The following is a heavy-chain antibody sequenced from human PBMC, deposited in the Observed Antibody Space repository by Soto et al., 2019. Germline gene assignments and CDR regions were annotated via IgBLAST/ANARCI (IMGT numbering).Heavy chain of an antibody. J-gene: IGHJ6*02. V-gene: IGHV1-69*06. CDR3: ARGVVPAAGAAPHYFHYGVDV. CDR2: IIPMFGTT. D-gene: IGHD2-2*01. Sequence: QVQLVQSGPEVKKPGSSVKVSCKTSGDTFKKFAISWVRQAPGQGPEWMGGIIPMFGTTKYTQKFQGRVTFTAEKSTGTAYMELTSLMSEDTATYFCARGVVPAAGAAPHYFHYGVDVWGQETTVTVSS. CDR1: GDTFKKFA.